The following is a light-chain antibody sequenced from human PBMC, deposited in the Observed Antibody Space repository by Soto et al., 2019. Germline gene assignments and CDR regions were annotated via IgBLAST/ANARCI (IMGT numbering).Light chain of an antibody. J-gene: IGLJ2*01. CDR3: SSYGGINSFIL. CDR1: SSDVGSYNF. V-gene: IGLV2-8*01. CDR2: DVI. Sequence: QSALTQPPSASGSPGQSVTISCTGTSSDVGSYNFVSWYQHHPGKAPKLILYDVIKRPSGVPDRFSGSKSGNTASLTVSGLQAEDEADYYCSSYGGINSFILFGGGTKLTVL.